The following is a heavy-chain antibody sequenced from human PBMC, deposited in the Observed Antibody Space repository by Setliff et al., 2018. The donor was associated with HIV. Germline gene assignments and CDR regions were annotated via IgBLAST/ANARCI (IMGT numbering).Heavy chain of an antibody. V-gene: IGHV3-30*04. D-gene: IGHD5-12*01. Sequence: GGSLRLSCAVSGFTFSSYTMHWVRQAPGKGLEWVAVFSSDGSTKFYADYVKGRFTISRDNSKNTLYLQMSSLRPDDTAVYYCARQILRGVWLTDYWGQGTLVTVSS. CDR1: GFTFSSYT. CDR2: FSSDGSTK. CDR3: ARQILRGVWLTDY. J-gene: IGHJ4*02.